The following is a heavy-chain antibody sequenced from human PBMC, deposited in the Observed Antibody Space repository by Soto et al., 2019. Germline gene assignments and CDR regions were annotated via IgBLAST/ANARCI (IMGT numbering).Heavy chain of an antibody. Sequence: QVQLVQYGAGVKKPGTSVKVSCKASGYTSTNYDINWVRQATGQGLEWMGWINPNSGNTGYAQKFQGRVTMTRNTSISTAYMELNSLRSEDTAVFYCARGGVGATYCDHWGQGSLVTVSS. CDR3: ARGGVGATYCDH. CDR1: GYTSTNYD. D-gene: IGHD1-26*01. V-gene: IGHV1-8*01. CDR2: INPNSGNT. J-gene: IGHJ4*02.